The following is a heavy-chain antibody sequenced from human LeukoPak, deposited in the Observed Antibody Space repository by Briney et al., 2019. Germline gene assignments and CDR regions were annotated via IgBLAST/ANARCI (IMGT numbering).Heavy chain of an antibody. J-gene: IGHJ4*02. CDR3: ARDRPGIVRWFDY. Sequence: PGGSLRLSCAASGFIFSSYNMHWVRQTPGKGLEWVAFIRSDGSDKYYADSVKGRFTISRDNSKNTLFLQMNSLRGEDTAVYYCARDRPGIVRWFDYWGQGTLVTVSS. CDR2: IRSDGSDK. D-gene: IGHD1-26*01. V-gene: IGHV3-30*02. CDR1: GFIFSSYN.